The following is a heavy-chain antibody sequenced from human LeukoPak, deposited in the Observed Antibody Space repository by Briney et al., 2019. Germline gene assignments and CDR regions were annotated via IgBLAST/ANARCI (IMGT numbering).Heavy chain of an antibody. J-gene: IGHJ5*02. Sequence: SVKLSCKASGGTFSSYAISWVRQAPGPGLEWMGRIIPDLGIANYAQQFQGRGTITADKSTSNAYMEQMSLRTAAAAVYYCSRDLKDRFDPWGQGTLVTVSS. CDR1: GGTFSSYA. CDR2: IIPDLGIA. V-gene: IGHV1-69*04. CDR3: SRDLKDRFDP.